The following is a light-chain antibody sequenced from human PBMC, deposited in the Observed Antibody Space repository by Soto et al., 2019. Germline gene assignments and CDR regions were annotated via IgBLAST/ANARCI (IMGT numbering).Light chain of an antibody. Sequence: EMVLTQSPGTLSLSPGERATLSCRASQSVSSSYLAWYQQKPGQAPRLLIYGASSRATGIPDRFSGSGSGTDFTLTISRLEPQDFAVYYSQKDASSPWTVAQWTTADIK. J-gene: IGKJ1*01. CDR2: GAS. CDR3: QKDASSPWT. CDR1: QSVSSSY. V-gene: IGKV3-20*01.